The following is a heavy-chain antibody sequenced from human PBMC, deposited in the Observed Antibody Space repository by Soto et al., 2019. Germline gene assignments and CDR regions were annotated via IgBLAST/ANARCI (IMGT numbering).Heavy chain of an antibody. CDR2: IYYSGST. CDR3: ARTLQDYGMDV. V-gene: IGHV4-28*01. CDR1: GYSISSSNW. Sequence: SETLCLTCAVSGYSISSSNWWGWIRQPPGKGLEWIGYIYYSGSTYYNASLKSRVTMSVDTSKNQFSLKLSSVTAVDTAVYYCARTLQDYGMDVWGQGTTVTVSS. J-gene: IGHJ6*02.